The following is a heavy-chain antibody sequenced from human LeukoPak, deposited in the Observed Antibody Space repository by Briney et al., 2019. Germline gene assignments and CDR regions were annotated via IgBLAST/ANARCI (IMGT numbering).Heavy chain of an antibody. Sequence: PSETLSLTCTVSGGSISSGDYYWSWIRQPPGKGLEWIGYIYYSGSTYYNPSLKSRVTISVDTSKNQFSLKLSSVTAADTAVYYCATTPYYYDSSGYYQFDYWGQGTLVTVSS. D-gene: IGHD3-22*01. V-gene: IGHV4-30-4*01. CDR3: ATTPYYYDSSGYYQFDY. J-gene: IGHJ4*02. CDR1: GGSISSGDYY. CDR2: IYYSGST.